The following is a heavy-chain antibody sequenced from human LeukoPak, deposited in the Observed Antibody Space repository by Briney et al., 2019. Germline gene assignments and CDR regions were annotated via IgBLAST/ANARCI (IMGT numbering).Heavy chain of an antibody. Sequence: GGSLRLSCAASGFTFSDYYMSWIRQAPGKGLEWVSYISSSGSTIYYADSVKGRFTISRDNAKNSLYLQMNSLRAEDTAVYYCASQYSSSRDWGFDPWGQGTLVTVSS. D-gene: IGHD6-13*01. J-gene: IGHJ5*02. CDR2: ISSSGSTI. CDR3: ASQYSSSRDWGFDP. V-gene: IGHV3-11*01. CDR1: GFTFSDYY.